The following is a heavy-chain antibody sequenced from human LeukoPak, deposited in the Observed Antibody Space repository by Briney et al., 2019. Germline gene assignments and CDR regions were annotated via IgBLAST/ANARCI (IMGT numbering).Heavy chain of an antibody. Sequence: PGGSLRLSCAASGFTVSSNYMSWVRQAPGKGLEWVSVICSGGSTYYADSVKGRFTISRDNSKNTLYLQMSSLRAEDTAVYYCARVGYDSSGYDYWGQGTLVTVSS. D-gene: IGHD3-22*01. CDR1: GFTVSSNY. CDR2: ICSGGST. V-gene: IGHV3-53*01. J-gene: IGHJ4*02. CDR3: ARVGYDSSGYDY.